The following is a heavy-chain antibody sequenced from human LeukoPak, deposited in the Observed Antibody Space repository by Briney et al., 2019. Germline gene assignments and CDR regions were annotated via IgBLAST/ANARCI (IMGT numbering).Heavy chain of an antibody. V-gene: IGHV4-39*01. CDR1: GDSIRSDTYH. J-gene: IGHJ4*02. D-gene: IGHD4-11*01. Sequence: SETLSLTCTVSGDSIRSDTYHWGWLRQPPGKRLGWIGSIHYTGTAYYRPSLRSRLTISVDTSKNQFSLKLRAVTAADRAVYCSADYMSSAVRYWGQGTMVTVSS. CDR3: ADYMSSAVRY. CDR2: IHYTGTA.